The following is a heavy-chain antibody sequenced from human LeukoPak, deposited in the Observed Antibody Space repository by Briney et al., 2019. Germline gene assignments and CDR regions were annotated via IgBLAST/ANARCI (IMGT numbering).Heavy chain of an antibody. D-gene: IGHD2/OR15-2a*01. V-gene: IGHV3-9*01. Sequence: GGSLRLSCAASGFIFDDYAMHWVRQAPGKGLEWVSGISGNSGSTGYADAVKGRFTMSRDNAKNSLYLQMKSLRPEDTALYYCARVGLSSPGPGFDYWGQGTLVTVSS. CDR1: GFIFDDYA. CDR3: ARVGLSSPGPGFDY. J-gene: IGHJ4*02. CDR2: ISGNSGST.